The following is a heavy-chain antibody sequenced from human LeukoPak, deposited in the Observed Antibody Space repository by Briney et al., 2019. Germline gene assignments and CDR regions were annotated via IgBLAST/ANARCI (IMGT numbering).Heavy chain of an antibody. V-gene: IGHV1-69*13. D-gene: IGHD2-15*01. J-gene: IGHJ5*02. Sequence: GASVKVSCKASGGTFSSYAISWVRQVPGQGLEWMGGIIPIFGTANYAQKFQGRVTITADESTSTAYMELSSLGSEDTAVYYCARCSGGSCYDNWFDPWGQGTLVTVSS. CDR1: GGTFSSYA. CDR3: ARCSGGSCYDNWFDP. CDR2: IIPIFGTA.